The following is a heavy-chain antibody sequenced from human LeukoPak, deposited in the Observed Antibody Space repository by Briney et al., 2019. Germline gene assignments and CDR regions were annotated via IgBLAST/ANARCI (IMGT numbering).Heavy chain of an antibody. V-gene: IGHV1-8*01. CDR3: ARVTGSIDY. J-gene: IGHJ4*02. D-gene: IGHD1-26*01. CDR1: GYTFTSYD. Sequence: ASVKVSCKASGYTFTSYDINWVRQATGQGLEWMGWMNPKSGNTGFAQKFQGRVTMTRDTSISTAYMELGGLRSEDTAVYYCARVTGSIDYWGQGTLVTVSS. CDR2: MNPKSGNT.